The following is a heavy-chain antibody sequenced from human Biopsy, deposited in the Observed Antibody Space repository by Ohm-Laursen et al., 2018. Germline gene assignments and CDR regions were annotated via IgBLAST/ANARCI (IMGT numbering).Heavy chain of an antibody. CDR3: AVKSFFSTSFAP. CDR1: GGSFSGYY. J-gene: IGHJ5*02. V-gene: IGHV4-34*01. Sequence: TLSLTCAVYGGSFSGYYWSWIRQPPGKGLEWIGEINHSGSTNFNPSFKSRVTISVDTSKNQFSLKLSSVTAADTAVYYCAVKSFFSTSFAPWGQGTLVPVSS. CDR2: INHSGST. D-gene: IGHD1-26*01.